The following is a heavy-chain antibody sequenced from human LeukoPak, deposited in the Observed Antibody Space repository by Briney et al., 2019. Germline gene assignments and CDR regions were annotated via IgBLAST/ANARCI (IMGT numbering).Heavy chain of an antibody. CDR1: AGSISSSSYY. V-gene: IGHV4-39*01. D-gene: IGHD5-18*01. J-gene: IGHJ4*02. Sequence: SETLSLTCTVSAGSISSSSYYWGWIRQPPGKRLEWIGSIYYSGSTYYNPSLKSRVTISVDTYKNQFSLKLSSVAAADTAVYYCASQSLDGYSYGYDDYWGQGTLVTVSS. CDR2: IYYSGST. CDR3: ASQSLDGYSYGYDDY.